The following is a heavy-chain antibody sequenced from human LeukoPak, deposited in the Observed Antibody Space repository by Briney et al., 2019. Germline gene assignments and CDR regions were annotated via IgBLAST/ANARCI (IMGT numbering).Heavy chain of an antibody. V-gene: IGHV4-34*01. CDR3: ARVRVTMVRGVIFSYMDV. D-gene: IGHD3-10*01. CDR2: INHSGST. J-gene: IGHJ6*03. CDR1: GGSFSGYY. Sequence: SETLSLTCAVYGGSFSGYYWSWIRQPPGKGLEWIGEINHSGSTNYNPSLKSRVTISVDTSKNQFSLKLSSVIAADTAVYYCARVRVTMVRGVIFSYMDVWGKGTTVTVSS.